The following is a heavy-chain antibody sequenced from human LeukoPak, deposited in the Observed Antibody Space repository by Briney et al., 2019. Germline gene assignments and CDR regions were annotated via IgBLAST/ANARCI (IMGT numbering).Heavy chain of an antibody. V-gene: IGHV4-34*01. J-gene: IGHJ3*02. CDR1: GGSFSGYY. Sequence: AETLSLTCAVYGGSFSGYYWSWIRQPPGKGLEWIGEINHSGSTNYNPSLKSRVTISVDTSKNQFSLKLSSVTAADTAVYYCARHRVTRGAFDIWGQGTMATVSS. D-gene: IGHD2-21*02. CDR3: ARHRVTRGAFDI. CDR2: INHSGST.